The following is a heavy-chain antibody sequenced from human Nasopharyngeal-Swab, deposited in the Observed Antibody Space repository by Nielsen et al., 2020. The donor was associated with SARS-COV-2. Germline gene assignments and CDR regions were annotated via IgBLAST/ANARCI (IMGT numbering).Heavy chain of an antibody. V-gene: IGHV4-59*01. D-gene: IGHD3-9*01. CDR2: IYYSGST. CDR3: ASGLNWFPFDY. Sequence: WIRQPPGKGLEWIGYIYYSGSTNYSPSLKSRVTISVDTSKNQFSLKLSSVTAADTAVYYCASGLNWFPFDYWGQGTLVTVS. J-gene: IGHJ4*02.